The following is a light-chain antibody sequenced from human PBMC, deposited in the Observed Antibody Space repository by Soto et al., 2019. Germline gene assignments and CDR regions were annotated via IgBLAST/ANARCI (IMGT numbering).Light chain of an antibody. CDR1: QSVSSN. CDR3: QQYNNLSPWA. J-gene: IGKJ1*01. CDR2: GAS. Sequence: EIVMTQSPATLSVSPGERATLSCRASQSVSSNLAWYQQKPGQAPRLLIYGASTRATGIPARFSGSGSGTEFTLTISSLQSEDFAVYYCQQYNNLSPWAFGPGTKVEIK. V-gene: IGKV3-15*01.